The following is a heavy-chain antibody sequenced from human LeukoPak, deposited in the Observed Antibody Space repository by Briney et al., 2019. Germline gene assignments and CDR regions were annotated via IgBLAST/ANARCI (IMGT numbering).Heavy chain of an antibody. Sequence: PLEIMPLTCAVTGGSISSYYWTWIRQPPGKGLEWVGYIQNSAIYRAKIKSSPSLQSRVSLSIDTSKNQVSLTVNSVTAADTAVYYCARLSSTLYYSMDVWGPGTAVTVSS. D-gene: IGHD6-6*01. CDR3: ARLSSTLYYSMDV. CDR2: IQNSAIYRAKI. J-gene: IGHJ6*02. V-gene: IGHV4-59*08. CDR1: GGSISSYY.